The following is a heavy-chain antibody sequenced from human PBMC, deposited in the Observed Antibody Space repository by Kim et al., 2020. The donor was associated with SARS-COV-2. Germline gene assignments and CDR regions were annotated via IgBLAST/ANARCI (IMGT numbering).Heavy chain of an antibody. Sequence: GESLKISCKGSGYSFTSYWISWVRQMPGKGLEWMGRIDPSDSYTNYSPSFRGHVTISADKSISTAYLQWSSLKASDTAMYYCARQMDYYGSGSPAPVYYYYGMDVWGQGTTVTVSS. CDR1: GYSFTSYW. V-gene: IGHV5-10-1*01. D-gene: IGHD3-10*01. J-gene: IGHJ6*02. CDR2: IDPSDSYT. CDR3: ARQMDYYGSGSPAPVYYYYGMDV.